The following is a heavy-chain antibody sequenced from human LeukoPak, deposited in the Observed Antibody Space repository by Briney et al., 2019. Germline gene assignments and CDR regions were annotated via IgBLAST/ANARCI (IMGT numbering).Heavy chain of an antibody. V-gene: IGHV4-59*08. CDR2: IYYSGST. D-gene: IGHD3-22*01. Sequence: SETLSLTCTVSGGSISSYYWNWIRQPPGKGLEWIGYIYYSGSTNYNPSLKSRVTISVDTSKNQFSLKVSSLSAADTAVYYCAGSSAFDAFDIWGQGTMVTVSS. CDR3: AGSSAFDAFDI. CDR1: GGSISSYY. J-gene: IGHJ3*02.